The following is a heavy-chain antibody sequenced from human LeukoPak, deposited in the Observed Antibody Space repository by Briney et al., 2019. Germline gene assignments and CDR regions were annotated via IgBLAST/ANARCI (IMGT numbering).Heavy chain of an antibody. D-gene: IGHD3-3*01. CDR1: GFTFSSYA. Sequence: GGSLRLSSAASGFTFSSYAMSWVRQAPGKGLEWVSAISGSGGSTYYADSVKGRFTISRDNSKNTLYLQMNSLRAEDTAVYYCAKGSYDFWSGSSHYFDYWGQGTLVTVSS. V-gene: IGHV3-23*01. CDR3: AKGSYDFWSGSSHYFDY. J-gene: IGHJ4*02. CDR2: ISGSGGST.